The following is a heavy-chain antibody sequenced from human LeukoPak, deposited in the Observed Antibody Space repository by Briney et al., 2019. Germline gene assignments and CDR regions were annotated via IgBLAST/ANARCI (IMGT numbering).Heavy chain of an antibody. CDR3: AKSGTTVTKGKYYFGY. CDR2: ISGSGGST. D-gene: IGHD4-17*01. J-gene: IGHJ4*02. CDR1: GFAFSTYA. Sequence: GALRLSCAASGFAFSTYAMAWVRQAPGKGLEWVSAISGSGGSTYYADSVRGRFTISRDSSKNTLYLQMNSLRAEDTAAYYGAKSGTTVTKGKYYFGYWGQGTLVTVSS. V-gene: IGHV3-23*01.